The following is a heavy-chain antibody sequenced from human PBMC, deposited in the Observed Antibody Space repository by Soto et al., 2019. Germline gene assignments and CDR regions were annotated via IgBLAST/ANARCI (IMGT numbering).Heavy chain of an antibody. V-gene: IGHV3-48*01. CDR2: ISTSSSNI. Sequence: EVQLVESGGGLVQPGGFLRLSCAASGFSFSYYGMNWVGQAPGKGLEWVSYISTSSSNIYYADSVKGRFTISRDNAKNSLSLQMNSLRAADTAVYYCARETSTGNYYMDVWGKGTTVTVSS. CDR1: GFSFSYYG. J-gene: IGHJ6*03. D-gene: IGHD2-2*01. CDR3: ARETSTGNYYMDV.